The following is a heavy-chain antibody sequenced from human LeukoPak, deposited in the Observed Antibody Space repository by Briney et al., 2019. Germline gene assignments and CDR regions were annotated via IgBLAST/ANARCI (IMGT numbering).Heavy chain of an antibody. Sequence: KPSETLSLTCAVYGGSFSGYYWSWIRQPLGKGLEWIGEINHSGSTNYNPSLKSRVTISVDTSKNQFSLKLSSVTAADTAVYYCARNRRLGGKNCSGGSCRTYYYYGMDVWGQGTTVTVSS. J-gene: IGHJ6*02. CDR2: INHSGST. D-gene: IGHD2-15*01. CDR3: ARNRRLGGKNCSGGSCRTYYYYGMDV. CDR1: GGSFSGYY. V-gene: IGHV4-34*01.